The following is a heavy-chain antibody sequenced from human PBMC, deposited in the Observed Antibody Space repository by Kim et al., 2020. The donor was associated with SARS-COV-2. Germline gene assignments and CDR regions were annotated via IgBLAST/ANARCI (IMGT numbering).Heavy chain of an antibody. CDR3: ARSGTYYYDSSGEAAFDI. Sequence: SVKVSCKASGGTFSSYSISWVRQAPGQGLECMGGIIPIFGTANYAQKFQGRVTITADKSTSTAYMELSSLRSEDTAVYYCARSGTYYYDSSGEAAFDIWGQGTMVTVSS. CDR2: IIPIFGTA. CDR1: GGTFSSYS. V-gene: IGHV1-69*06. J-gene: IGHJ3*02. D-gene: IGHD3-22*01.